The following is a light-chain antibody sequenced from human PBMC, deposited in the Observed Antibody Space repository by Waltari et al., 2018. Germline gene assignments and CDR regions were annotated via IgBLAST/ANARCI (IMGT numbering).Light chain of an antibody. CDR2: GVS. CDR3: LHLDNSRSEFT. V-gene: IGKV1-9*01. CDR1: QGISSY. J-gene: IGKJ4*01. Sequence: DIQLTQSPSFLSASVGDRLTITCRASQGISSYLAWYQQKPGKAPELLIYGVSTLQIGVPSRFSGSGSGTEFTLTVSSLQPEDFATYYCLHLDNSRSEFTFGGGTKVEIK.